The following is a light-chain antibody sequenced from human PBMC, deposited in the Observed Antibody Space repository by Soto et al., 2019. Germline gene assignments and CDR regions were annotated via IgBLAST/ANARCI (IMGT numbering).Light chain of an antibody. CDR2: LAS. CDR3: LHHNGYPPV. J-gene: IGKJ2*01. Sequence: DIQMTQSPSSLSASVGDTVTITCRASQHITNDCAWYQQKAGRAPKCLILLASRLQTGVPSRFSGSGSETEFTLTISSLQPEDFATYYCLHHNGYPPVFGQGTKVDIK. CDR1: QHITND. V-gene: IGKV1-17*01.